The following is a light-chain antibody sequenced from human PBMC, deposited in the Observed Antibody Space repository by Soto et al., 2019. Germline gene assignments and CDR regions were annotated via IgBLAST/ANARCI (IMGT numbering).Light chain of an antibody. J-gene: IGKJ1*01. CDR2: GVS. CDR3: QQYVTSPQT. CDR1: QSVGSNC. Sequence: EIVLTQSPGTLSLSPGEGATLSCRASQSVGSNCLAWYQQKPGQAPRLLIYGVSSRATGIPDRFIGSGSRTDFTLTISRLETEDFAVYYCQQYVTSPQTFGQGPKVDIK. V-gene: IGKV3-20*01.